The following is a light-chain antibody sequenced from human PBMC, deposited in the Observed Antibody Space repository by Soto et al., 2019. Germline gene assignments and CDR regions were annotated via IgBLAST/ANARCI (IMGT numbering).Light chain of an antibody. CDR2: SGD. CDR1: SGSVSSRYY. V-gene: IGLV8-61*01. Sequence: QAVVTQEASLSVSPGGTVTLTCGLTSGSVSSRYYPSWYRQDPGQTPRTMIYSGDIRSSGVPDRFSCSILGSKDDLTITGAQADDESVYSCVLYMKGDIRVFGGGTKLTV. CDR3: VLYMKGDIRV. J-gene: IGLJ2*01.